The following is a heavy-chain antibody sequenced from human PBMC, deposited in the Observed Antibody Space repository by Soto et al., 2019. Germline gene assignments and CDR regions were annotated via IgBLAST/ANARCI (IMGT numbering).Heavy chain of an antibody. CDR3: ARDLIGPGGSSDAFDI. CDR1: GGTFSSYT. V-gene: IGHV1-69*08. Sequence: QVQLVQSGAEVKKPGSSVKVSCKASGGTFSSYTISWVRQAPGQGLEWMGRIIPILGIANYAQKFQGRVTITADKSTSTDYMELSSLRSEDTAVYYCARDLIGPGGSSDAFDIWGQGTMVTVSS. D-gene: IGHD2-15*01. CDR2: IIPILGIA. J-gene: IGHJ3*02.